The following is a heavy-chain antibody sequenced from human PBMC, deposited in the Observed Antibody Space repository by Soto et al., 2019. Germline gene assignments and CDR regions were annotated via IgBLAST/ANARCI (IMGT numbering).Heavy chain of an antibody. CDR2: IIPILDTT. Sequence: QVQVVQSGAEVKKPGSSVRVSCKASGGTSSSYAITWMRQAPGQGLEWMGGIIPILDTTDYAQKFQGRVTFTADESTSTVDMELSSLTDVGTAVYYCASGGTTVNRRLDFWGQGTLVTVSS. J-gene: IGHJ4*02. V-gene: IGHV1-69*01. D-gene: IGHD4-4*01. CDR3: ASGGTTVNRRLDF. CDR1: GGTSSSYA.